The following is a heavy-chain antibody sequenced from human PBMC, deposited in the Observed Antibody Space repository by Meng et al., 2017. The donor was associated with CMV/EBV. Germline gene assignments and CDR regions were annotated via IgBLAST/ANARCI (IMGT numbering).Heavy chain of an antibody. D-gene: IGHD2-2*01. J-gene: IGHJ6*02. CDR2: ISSSSSTI. CDR3: ARDRYCSSTSCYEYYYYYGMDV. Sequence: GGSLRLPCEAFGFTFSSYSMNWARQAPGKGLERVSYISSSSSTIYYADSVKGRFTISRDNAKNSLYLQMNSLRAEDTAVYYCARDRYCSSTSCYEYYYYYGMDVWGQGTTVTVSS. CDR1: GFTFSSYS. V-gene: IGHV3-48*04.